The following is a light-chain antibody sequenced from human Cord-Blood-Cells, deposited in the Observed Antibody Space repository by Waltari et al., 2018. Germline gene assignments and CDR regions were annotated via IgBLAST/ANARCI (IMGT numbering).Light chain of an antibody. J-gene: IGLJ1*01. CDR2: DVS. V-gene: IGLV2-14*01. CDR3: SSYTSSSLYV. Sequence: QSALTQPASVSGSPGQSITISCTGPSSDVGGYNYVSWYQQHPGKAPKLMIYDVSNRPAVVSNRFSGSKSGNTASLTISGLQAEDEADYYCSSYTSSSLYVFGTGTKVTVL. CDR1: SSDVGGYNY.